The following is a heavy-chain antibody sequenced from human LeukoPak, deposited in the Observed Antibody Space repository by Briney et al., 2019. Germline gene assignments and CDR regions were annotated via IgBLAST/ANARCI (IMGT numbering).Heavy chain of an antibody. CDR1: GYTFTSYY. Sequence: ASVKVSCKASGYTFTSYYMYWARQAPGQGLEWMGIINPSGDNTNYAQKFQGRVTMTRDMSTTTVYMELSSLRSEDTAVYYCARGPHRRTYDRDNWFDPWGQGTLVTVSS. J-gene: IGHJ5*02. D-gene: IGHD3-3*01. V-gene: IGHV1-46*01. CDR2: INPSGDNT. CDR3: ARGPHRRTYDRDNWFDP.